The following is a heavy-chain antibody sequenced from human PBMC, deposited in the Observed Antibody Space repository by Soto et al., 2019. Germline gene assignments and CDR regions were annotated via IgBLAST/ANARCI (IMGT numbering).Heavy chain of an antibody. D-gene: IGHD3-22*01. J-gene: IGHJ3*02. Sequence: SETLSLTCTVSGGSISSYYWSWIRQPPGKGLEWIGYIYYSGSTNYNPSLKSRVTISVDTSKNQFSLKLSSVTAADTAVYYCARHFFLYYYDSSGYYLPDAFDIWGQGTMVTVSS. CDR2: IYYSGST. CDR1: GGSISSYY. CDR3: ARHFFLYYYDSSGYYLPDAFDI. V-gene: IGHV4-59*08.